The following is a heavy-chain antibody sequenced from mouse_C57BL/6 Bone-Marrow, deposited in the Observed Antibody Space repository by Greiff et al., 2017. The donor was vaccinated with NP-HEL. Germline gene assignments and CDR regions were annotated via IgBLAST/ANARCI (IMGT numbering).Heavy chain of an antibody. CDR2: IWSGGST. J-gene: IGHJ4*01. D-gene: IGHD2-5*01. V-gene: IGHV2-2*01. CDR1: GFSLTSYG. Sequence: QVQLQQSGPGLVQPSQSLSITCTVSGFSLTSYGVHWVRQSPGKGLEWLGVIWSGGSTDYNAAFISRLSISKDNSKSQVFFNMNSLQDENTAIYYSARDGDYSNYRDAMDYWGQETSVTVSS. CDR3: ARDGDYSNYRDAMDY.